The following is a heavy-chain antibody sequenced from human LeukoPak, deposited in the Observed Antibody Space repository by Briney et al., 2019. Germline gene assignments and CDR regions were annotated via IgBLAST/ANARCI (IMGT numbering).Heavy chain of an antibody. CDR1: GFTLDDYA. CDR3: AKDLHDYGDYYFDY. Sequence: GGSLRLSCAASGFTLDDYAMHWVRQAPGKGLEWVSLISWDGGSTYYADSVKGRFTISRDNSKNSLYLQMNSLRAEDTALYYCAKDLHDYGDYYFDYWGQGTLVTVSS. V-gene: IGHV3-43D*03. D-gene: IGHD4-17*01. CDR2: ISWDGGST. J-gene: IGHJ4*02.